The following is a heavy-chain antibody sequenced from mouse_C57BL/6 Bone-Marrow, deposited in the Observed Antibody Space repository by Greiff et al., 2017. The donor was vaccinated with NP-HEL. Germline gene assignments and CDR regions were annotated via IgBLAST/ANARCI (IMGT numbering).Heavy chain of an antibody. CDR3: ARWGGLHLGY. CDR2: INPGSGGT. Sequence: VQLVESGAELVRPGTSVKVSCKASGYAFTNYLIEWVKQRPGQGLEWIGVINPGSGGTNYNEKFKGKATLTADKSSSTAYMQLSSLTSEHSAVYFCARWGGLHLGYWGQGTTLTVSS. CDR1: GYAFTNYL. J-gene: IGHJ2*01. V-gene: IGHV1-54*01. D-gene: IGHD2-4*01.